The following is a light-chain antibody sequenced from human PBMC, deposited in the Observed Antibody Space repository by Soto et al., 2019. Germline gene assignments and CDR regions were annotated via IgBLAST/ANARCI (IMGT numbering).Light chain of an antibody. V-gene: IGKV1-33*01. Sequence: DIQLTQSPSSLSASVGDRVAITCQASQDINNYLNWYQQKPGKAPDLLISDASKLKAGVPSRFSGSGSGTDFTFTIRGLQPEDVATYYCQYYDNFPPVTFGPGTKLEI. CDR1: QDINNY. CDR3: QYYDNFPPVT. J-gene: IGKJ3*01. CDR2: DAS.